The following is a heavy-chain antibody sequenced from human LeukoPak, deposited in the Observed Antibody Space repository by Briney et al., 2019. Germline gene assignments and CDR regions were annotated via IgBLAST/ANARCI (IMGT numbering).Heavy chain of an antibody. CDR2: ISDSGGST. CDR1: GFTFSTYV. J-gene: IGHJ6*02. Sequence: GRSLRLSCAASGFTFSTYVMNWGRQAPGKGLEWVSTISDSGGSTYYADSVKGRFTISRDNSKSTLYLQMNSLRAEDTAVYYCGRYYVMDVWGQGTSVTVSS. CDR3: GRYYVMDV. V-gene: IGHV3-23*01.